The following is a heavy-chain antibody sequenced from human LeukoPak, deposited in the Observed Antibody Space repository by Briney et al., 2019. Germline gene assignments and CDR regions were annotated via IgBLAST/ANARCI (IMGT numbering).Heavy chain of an antibody. CDR3: ARAYYDSSGYYFGPAFDY. CDR2: ISAYNGNT. CDR1: GYTFTSYG. J-gene: IGHJ4*02. Sequence: ASVKVSCKASGYTFTSYGISWVRQAPGQGLEWMGWISAYNGNTNYAQKLQGRVTMTTDTSTSTAYMELRSLRSDDTAVYYCARAYYDSSGYYFGPAFDYWGQGTLVTVSS. D-gene: IGHD3-22*01. V-gene: IGHV1-18*01.